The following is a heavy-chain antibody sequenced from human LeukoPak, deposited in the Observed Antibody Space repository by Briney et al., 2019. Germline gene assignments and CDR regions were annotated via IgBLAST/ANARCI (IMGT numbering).Heavy chain of an antibody. CDR3: AGGRDYDFWSGKTYFDY. J-gene: IGHJ4*02. D-gene: IGHD3-3*01. CDR2: ISGSGGST. CDR1: GFTFSSYA. Sequence: GGSLRLSCAASGFTFSSYAMSWVRQAPGKGLEWVSAISGSGGSTYYADSVKGRFTISRDNAKNSLYLQMNSLRAEDTAVYYCAGGRDYDFWSGKTYFDYWGQGTLVTVSS. V-gene: IGHV3-23*01.